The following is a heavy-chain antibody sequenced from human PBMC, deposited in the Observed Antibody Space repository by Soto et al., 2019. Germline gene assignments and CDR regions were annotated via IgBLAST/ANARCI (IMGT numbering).Heavy chain of an antibody. CDR2: IYYSGRT. V-gene: IGHV4-39*01. CDR1: GESISSSSYY. D-gene: IGHD2-21*02. Sequence: SETLSLTCIFSGESISSSSYYWGWIRQPPVKGLEWIGSIYYSGRTYYNPSFKSRVTISIDTSKNQFSLKLSSLTATDTAVSSCARQRTTVVTQDYFDHWGQGALVPVSS. CDR3: ARQRTTVVTQDYFDH. J-gene: IGHJ4*02.